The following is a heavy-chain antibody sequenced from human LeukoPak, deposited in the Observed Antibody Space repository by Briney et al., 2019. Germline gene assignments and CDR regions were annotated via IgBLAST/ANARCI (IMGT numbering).Heavy chain of an antibody. V-gene: IGHV5-51*01. CDR3: ARLYCGGDCYSVWFDP. J-gene: IGHJ5*02. D-gene: IGHD2-21*01. Sequence: GESMKISCKGSGYSFTSYWIGWVRQLPGKGVEWMGIICPGDSDTRYSPSFQGQVTISTDKSISTAYLHWSSLKASPTAMYYCARLYCGGDCYSVWFDPWGQGTLVTVSS. CDR2: ICPGDSDT. CDR1: GYSFTSYW.